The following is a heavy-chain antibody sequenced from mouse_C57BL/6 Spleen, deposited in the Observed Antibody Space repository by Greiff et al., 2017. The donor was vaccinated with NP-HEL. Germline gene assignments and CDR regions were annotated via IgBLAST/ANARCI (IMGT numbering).Heavy chain of an antibody. CDR2: IFPGSGST. CDR1: GYTFTDYY. Sequence: QVQLQQSGPELVKPGASVKISCKASGYTFTDYYINWVKQRPGQGLEWIGWIFPGSGSTYYNEKFKGKATLTVDNSSSTAYMLLSSLTSEDSAVYFCARLGLREYFDYWGQGTTLTVSS. J-gene: IGHJ2*01. D-gene: IGHD3-1*01. CDR3: ARLGLREYFDY. V-gene: IGHV1-75*01.